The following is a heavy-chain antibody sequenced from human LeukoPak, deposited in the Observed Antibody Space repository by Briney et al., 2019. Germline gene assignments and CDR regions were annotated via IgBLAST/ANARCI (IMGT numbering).Heavy chain of an antibody. V-gene: IGHV1-3*01. CDR1: GYTFTSYA. CDR2: INAGNGNT. Sequence: GASVKVSCKASGYTFTSYAMHWVRQAPGQRLEWMGWINAGNGNTKYSQKFQGRVTMTEDTPTDTAYMELSSLRSEDTAVYYCATSQITMVRGVIRQPYWGQGTLVTVSS. J-gene: IGHJ4*02. CDR3: ATSQITMVRGVIRQPY. D-gene: IGHD3-10*01.